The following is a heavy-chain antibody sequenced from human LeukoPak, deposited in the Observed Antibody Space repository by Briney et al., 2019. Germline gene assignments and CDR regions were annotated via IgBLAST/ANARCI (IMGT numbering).Heavy chain of an antibody. Sequence: GGCLRLSCAASGFTFSTFAMGWGRQPPRKGLGWVSSIFPSVGETHYAYSVRGRFTISRDNSKSTLSLQMNSLRVEDTAIYYCATYRQVLLPFESCAQGTLVTVSS. J-gene: IGHJ4*02. CDR3: ATYRQVLLPFES. CDR2: IFPSVGET. V-gene: IGHV3-23*01. CDR1: GFTFSTFA. D-gene: IGHD2-8*02.